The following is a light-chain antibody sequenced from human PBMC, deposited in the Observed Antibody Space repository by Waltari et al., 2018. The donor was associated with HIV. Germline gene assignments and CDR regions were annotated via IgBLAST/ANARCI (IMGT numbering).Light chain of an antibody. J-gene: IGLJ3*02. CDR3: QSYDSSLSVWV. CDR2: GNG. Sequence: QSVLTQPPSVSGAPGQRVTISCTGSSSNIGAGYDVHWYQQIPGTAPKLLIYGNGQRPSGVPDRFSGSKSGTSASLAITGLQAEDEADYYCQSYDSSLSVWVFGGGTKLTVL. CDR1: SSNIGAGYD. V-gene: IGLV1-40*01.